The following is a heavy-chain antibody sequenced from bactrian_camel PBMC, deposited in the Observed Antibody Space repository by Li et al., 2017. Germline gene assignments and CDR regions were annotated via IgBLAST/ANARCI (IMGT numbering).Heavy chain of an antibody. CDR1: GYTYTMNC. V-gene: IGHV3S28*01. J-gene: IGHJ6*01. CDR3: AAGSGRYCYTLRKWDFGY. D-gene: IGHD2*01. Sequence: QLVESGGGSVQAGGSLRLSCAASGYTYTMNCMGWFRQAPGKGREGVAIIQPFSDAKYYADSVKGRFTISKDGAKNTPYLQMKSLTPEDTAMYYCAAGSGRYCYTLRKWDFGYWGQGTQVTVS. CDR2: IQPFSDAK.